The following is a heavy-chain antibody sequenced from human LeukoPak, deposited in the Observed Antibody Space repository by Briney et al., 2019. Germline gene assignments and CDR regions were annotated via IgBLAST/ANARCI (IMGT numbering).Heavy chain of an antibody. CDR1: GFTFSSYA. Sequence: GGSLRLSCSASGFTFSSYALHWVRQAPGKRLEYVPGISSNGGSTYYADSVKGRFTISRDNSKNTLYLQMSSLRPEDTAVFYCVKVTGGLDWLLPLGYWGQGTLVTVSS. CDR3: VKVTGGLDWLLPLGY. CDR2: ISSNGGST. D-gene: IGHD3-9*01. V-gene: IGHV3-64D*06. J-gene: IGHJ4*02.